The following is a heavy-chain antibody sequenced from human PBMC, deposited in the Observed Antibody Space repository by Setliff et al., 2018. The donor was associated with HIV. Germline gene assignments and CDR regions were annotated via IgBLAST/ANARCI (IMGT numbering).Heavy chain of an antibody. V-gene: IGHV4-61*08. CDR3: ARSLGTIWGYDY. CDR1: GASMSSGDYY. D-gene: IGHD3-9*01. J-gene: IGHJ4*02. Sequence: SETLSLTCTVSGASMSSGDYYWSWIRQPPGKGLEWIGYIYYSGNSYYNPSLKSRVTISVDTSRNQFSLNLSSVTAADTAVYYCARSLGTIWGYDYWGQGTLVTVSS. CDR2: IYYSGNS.